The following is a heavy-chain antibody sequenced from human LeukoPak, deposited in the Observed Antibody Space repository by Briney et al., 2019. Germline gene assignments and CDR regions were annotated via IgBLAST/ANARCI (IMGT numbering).Heavy chain of an antibody. CDR1: GYAFTGYY. Sequence: ASVKVSCKASGYAFTGYYMHWVRQAPGQGLEWMGRINPNSGGTNYAQKFQGRVTMTRDTSISTAYMELSRLRSDDTAVYYCSRAGLEYCSGGSCYSGYYYYYMDVWGKGTTVTVSS. V-gene: IGHV1-2*06. J-gene: IGHJ6*03. CDR3: SRAGLEYCSGGSCYSGYYYYYMDV. CDR2: INPNSGGT. D-gene: IGHD2-15*01.